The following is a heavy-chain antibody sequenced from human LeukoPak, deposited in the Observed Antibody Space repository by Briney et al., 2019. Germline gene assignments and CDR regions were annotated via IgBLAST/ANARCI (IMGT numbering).Heavy chain of an antibody. J-gene: IGHJ1*01. CDR1: GGSISSYY. Sequence: SETLSLTCTVSGGSISSYYWSWIRQPPGKGLEWIGYIYYSGSTNYNPSLKSRVTISVDTSKNQFSLKLSSVTAADTAVYYCARGRRYYDFWSGYYTKYFQHWGQGTLVTVSS. CDR2: IYYSGST. CDR3: ARGRRYYDFWSGYYTKYFQH. D-gene: IGHD3-3*01. V-gene: IGHV4-59*12.